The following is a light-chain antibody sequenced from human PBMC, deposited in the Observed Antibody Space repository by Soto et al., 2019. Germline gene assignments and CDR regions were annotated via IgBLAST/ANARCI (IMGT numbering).Light chain of an antibody. J-gene: IGLJ1*01. Sequence: QSALTQPPSVSAAPGQKVTISCSGSSSNIGNNYVSWYQQLPGTAPKLLIYENNKRPSGIPDRFSGSKSGTSATLGITGLQTGDEADYYCGTWDSSLSAAGVFGTGTRSPS. CDR3: GTWDSSLSAAGV. CDR1: SSNIGNNY. V-gene: IGLV1-51*02. CDR2: ENN.